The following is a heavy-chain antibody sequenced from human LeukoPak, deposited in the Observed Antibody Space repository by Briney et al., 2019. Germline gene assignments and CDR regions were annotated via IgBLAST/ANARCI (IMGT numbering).Heavy chain of an antibody. J-gene: IGHJ4*02. CDR2: ISGDGSTT. CDR1: GFTFTSHW. CDR3: ARDSRGDGSSTFGY. V-gene: IGHV3-74*01. D-gene: IGHD1-26*01. Sequence: GGSLRLSCAASGFTFTSHWMYWVRQVPGKGLVWVSRISGDGSTTSYADSVKGRFTISRDSARNTIYLQMNSLSAEGTAIYYCARDSRGDGSSTFGYWGQGTLVTVSS.